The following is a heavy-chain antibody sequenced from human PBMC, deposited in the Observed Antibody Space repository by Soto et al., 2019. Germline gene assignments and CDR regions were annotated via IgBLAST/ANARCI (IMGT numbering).Heavy chain of an antibody. V-gene: IGHV1-2*02. CDR3: ARSSSYYDCWSGYIPFTFDP. CDR1: GYTFNGYY. J-gene: IGHJ5*02. D-gene: IGHD3-3*01. CDR2: INPNSGGT. Sequence: PSVKVSGKASGYTFNGYYMRWVRQAHGQGLEGMGWINPNSGGTNYAQKFQGRVTMTRDTSISTAYMELSRLRSDDTPVYYCARSSSYYDCWSGYIPFTFDPWGQGTLVTVSS.